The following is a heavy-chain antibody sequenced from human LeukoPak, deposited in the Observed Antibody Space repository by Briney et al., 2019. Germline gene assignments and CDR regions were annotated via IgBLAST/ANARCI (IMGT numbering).Heavy chain of an antibody. Sequence: GGSLRLSCAASDFPFSNYWMHWVRQVPGERLTWVSRISSDGTKIGYAASVEGRFTISRDNGKNTLSLRMNTLGVEDTAIYYCVSDSPRAFDLWGRGTMVTVS. CDR1: DFPFSNYW. V-gene: IGHV3-74*01. J-gene: IGHJ3*01. CDR2: ISSDGTKI. CDR3: VSDSPRAFDL.